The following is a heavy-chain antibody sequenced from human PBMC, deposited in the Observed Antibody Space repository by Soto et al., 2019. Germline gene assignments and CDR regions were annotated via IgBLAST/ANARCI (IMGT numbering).Heavy chain of an antibody. V-gene: IGHV3-9*01. D-gene: IGHD6-13*01. CDR2: INWNSGSI. CDR3: VKDESINWYSGHFRH. Sequence: SLSLSCAASGFTFDDYAMHWVRQVPGKGLEWVSGINWNSGSIGYGDSVKCRFAISRDNAKNSLHLQMNSLSAEDTAFYYCVKDESINWYSGHFRHWGQGTLVTVSS. CDR1: GFTFDDYA. J-gene: IGHJ1*01.